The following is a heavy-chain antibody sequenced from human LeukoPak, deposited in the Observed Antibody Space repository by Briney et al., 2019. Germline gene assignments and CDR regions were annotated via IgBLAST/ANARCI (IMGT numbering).Heavy chain of an antibody. CDR1: GFTFVDYA. Sequence: GRSLRLSCAASGFTFVDYAMHWVRQAPGKGLEWVSGSSWNSGNIGYADSVKGRFTISRDNAKNSLYLQMNSLRPEDTALYYCAKGVQGFFDYWGQGTLVTVSS. V-gene: IGHV3-9*01. J-gene: IGHJ4*02. D-gene: IGHD3-10*01. CDR3: AKGVQGFFDY. CDR2: SSWNSGNI.